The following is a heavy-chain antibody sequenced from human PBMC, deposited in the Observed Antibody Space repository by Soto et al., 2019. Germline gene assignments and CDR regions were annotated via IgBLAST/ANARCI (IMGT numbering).Heavy chain of an antibody. V-gene: IGHV3-74*01. CDR3: ACSARGLYGDYN. D-gene: IGHD4-17*01. Sequence: EVRLVESGGGLVQPGESLRLSCSASGFTFTNYWMHWVRQAPGKGLVWVSRINAEGTTTNYADSVKGRFTTSRDNAKNTLYMQMNSLRGEDTAVYYSACSARGLYGDYNWGQGTLVTVSS. J-gene: IGHJ4*02. CDR2: INAEGTTT. CDR1: GFTFTNYW.